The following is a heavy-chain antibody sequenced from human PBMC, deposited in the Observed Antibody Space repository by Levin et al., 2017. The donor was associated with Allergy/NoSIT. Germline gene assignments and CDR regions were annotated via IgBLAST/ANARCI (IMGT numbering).Heavy chain of an antibody. CDR1: NYSISSGFY. Sequence: GSLRLSCAVSNYSISSGFYWGWIRQPPGKGLEWIGSIYHSGTTHYNPSLKSRVTISVDTPKNHLSVKLTSVTAADTAVYYCVRLDSGVRWVDPWGQGTLVTVSS. V-gene: IGHV4-38-2*01. D-gene: IGHD6-25*01. J-gene: IGHJ5*02. CDR3: VRLDSGVRWVDP. CDR2: IYHSGTT.